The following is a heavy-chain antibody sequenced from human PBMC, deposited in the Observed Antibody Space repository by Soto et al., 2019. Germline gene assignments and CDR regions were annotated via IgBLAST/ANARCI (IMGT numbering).Heavy chain of an antibody. J-gene: IGHJ6*02. CDR1: GYTFTGYY. Sequence: VASVKVSCKASGYTFTGYYMHWVRQAPGQGLEWMGWINPNSGGTNYAQKFQGWVTMTRDTSISTAYMELSRLRSDDTAVYYCAREGTYCSSTSCSKFRGMDVWGQGTTVTVSS. CDR2: INPNSGGT. V-gene: IGHV1-2*04. D-gene: IGHD2-2*01. CDR3: AREGTYCSSTSCSKFRGMDV.